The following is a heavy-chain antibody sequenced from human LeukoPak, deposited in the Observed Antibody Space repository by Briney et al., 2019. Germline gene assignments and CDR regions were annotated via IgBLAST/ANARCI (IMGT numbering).Heavy chain of an antibody. CDR3: VKDHQLRYFDWFTESGFDY. D-gene: IGHD3-9*01. CDR1: GFTFSSYA. Sequence: TGGSLRLSCAASGFTFSSYAMSWVRQAPGKGLEWVSAISGSGGSTYYADSVKGRFTISRDNSKNTLYLQMNSLRAEDTAVYYCVKDHQLRYFDWFTESGFDYWGQGTLVTVSS. J-gene: IGHJ4*02. V-gene: IGHV3-23*01. CDR2: ISGSGGST.